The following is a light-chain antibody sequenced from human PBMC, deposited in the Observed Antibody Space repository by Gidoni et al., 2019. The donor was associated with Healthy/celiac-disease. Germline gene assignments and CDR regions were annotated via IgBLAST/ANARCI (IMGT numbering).Light chain of an antibody. CDR1: QSVSSSY. Sequence: EIVLTQSPGTLSLSPGERATLSCMASQSVSSSYLAWYQQKPGQAPRLLIYGASSSGSGTDFTLTISRLEPEDFAVYYCQQYGSSTWTFGQGTKVEIK. J-gene: IGKJ1*01. CDR2: GAS. V-gene: IGKV3-20*01. CDR3: QQYGSSTWT.